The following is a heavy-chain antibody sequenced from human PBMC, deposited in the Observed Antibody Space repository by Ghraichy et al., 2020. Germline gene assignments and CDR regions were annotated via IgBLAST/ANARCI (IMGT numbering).Heavy chain of an antibody. CDR1: GFTFSNYG. Sequence: GGSLRLSCAASGFTFSNYGMHWVRQAPGKGLEWVAVIWFDGSNKYYADSVKGRFSISKDNSKNTLYLQMNILRAEDTAVYYCARDTRQWPRGYFDYWGQGTLVTVSS. D-gene: IGHD6-19*01. J-gene: IGHJ4*02. CDR2: IWFDGSNK. V-gene: IGHV3-33*01. CDR3: ARDTRQWPRGYFDY.